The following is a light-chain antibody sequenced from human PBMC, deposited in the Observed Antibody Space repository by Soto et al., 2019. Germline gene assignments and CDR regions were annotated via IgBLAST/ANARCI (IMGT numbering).Light chain of an antibody. CDR3: QQYHNWPPSIT. J-gene: IGKJ5*01. CDR1: ESVSSN. Sequence: VMTPSPDTLSVSPVSRGTLSWRSSESVSSNVAWYQQRPGQAPRLLIYGASTRATDTPVRFRGSGSGTEFTLTISSLQSEDLGVYYCQQYHNWPPSITFGQGTRLEIK. CDR2: GAS. V-gene: IGKV3-15*01.